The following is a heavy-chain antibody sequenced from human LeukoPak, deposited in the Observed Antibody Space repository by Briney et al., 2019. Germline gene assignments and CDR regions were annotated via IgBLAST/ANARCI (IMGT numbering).Heavy chain of an antibody. D-gene: IGHD6-13*01. CDR2: IYYSGST. CDR1: GGSISSGDYY. J-gene: IGHJ4*02. Sequence: SETLSLTCTVSGGSISSGDYYWSWIRQPPGKGLEWIGYIYYSGSTYYNPSLKSRVTISVDTSKNQFSLKLCSVTAADTAVYYCARDGISAGLDYWGQGTLVTVSS. V-gene: IGHV4-30-4*08. CDR3: ARDGISAGLDY.